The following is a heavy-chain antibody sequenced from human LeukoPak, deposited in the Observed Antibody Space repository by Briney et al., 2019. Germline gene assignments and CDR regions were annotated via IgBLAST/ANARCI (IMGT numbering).Heavy chain of an antibody. CDR3: ASNPPNTGDFYY. CDR2: MSPNSGDT. V-gene: IGHV1-8*01. Sequence: ASVKVSCRTSGYTFTNLDINWLRQAPGQGLEWMGWMSPNSGDTGYAQKFQGRVSMTRDIFKSTAYMELSSLRSEDTAIYYCASNPPNTGDFYYWGLGTLVTVSS. J-gene: IGHJ4*02. D-gene: IGHD1-1*01. CDR1: GYTFTNLD.